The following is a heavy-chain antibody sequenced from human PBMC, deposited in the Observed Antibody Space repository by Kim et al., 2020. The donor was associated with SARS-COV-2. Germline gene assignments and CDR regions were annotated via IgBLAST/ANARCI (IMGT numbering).Heavy chain of an antibody. V-gene: IGHV3-21*01. D-gene: IGHD6-13*01. CDR1: GFTFSSYS. J-gene: IGHJ4*02. CDR2: ISSSSSYI. Sequence: GESLRLSCAASGFTFSSYSMNWVRQAPGKGLEWVSSISSSSSYIYYADSVKGRFTISRDNAKNSLYLQMNSLRAEDTAVYYCARTEAAAVSSSDYWGQGTLVTVSS. CDR3: ARTEAAAVSSSDY.